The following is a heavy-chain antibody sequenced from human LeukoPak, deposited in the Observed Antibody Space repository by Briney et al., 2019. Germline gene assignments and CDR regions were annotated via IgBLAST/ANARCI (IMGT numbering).Heavy chain of an antibody. CDR3: ARGYSSSSEPFDY. V-gene: IGHV4-39*07. J-gene: IGHJ4*02. CDR1: GGSISSNSYY. Sequence: SETLSLTCAVSGGSISSNSYYWGWIRQPPGKGLEWIGSIYYSGSTNYNPSLKSRVTISVDTSKNHFSLKLSSVTAADTAVYYCARGYSSSSEPFDYWGQGTLVTVSS. D-gene: IGHD6-6*01. CDR2: IYYSGST.